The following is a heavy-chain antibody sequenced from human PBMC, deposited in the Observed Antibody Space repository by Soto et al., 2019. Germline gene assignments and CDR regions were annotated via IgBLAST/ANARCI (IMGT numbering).Heavy chain of an antibody. J-gene: IGHJ1*01. CDR2: IKSKTDGGTT. Sequence: PGGSLRLSCAASGFTFSNAWMSWVRQAPGKGLEWVGRIKSKTDGGTTDYAAPVKGRFTISRDDSKNTLYLQMNSLKTEDTAVYYCTTALVMIQLWIETTYWGQGTLVTVSS. V-gene: IGHV3-15*01. D-gene: IGHD5-18*01. CDR3: TTALVMIQLWIETTY. CDR1: GFTFSNAW.